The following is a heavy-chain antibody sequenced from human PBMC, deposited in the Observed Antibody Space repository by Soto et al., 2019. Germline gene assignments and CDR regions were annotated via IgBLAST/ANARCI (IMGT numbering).Heavy chain of an antibody. J-gene: IGHJ4*02. Sequence: QVQLVQSGAEVKKPGASVKVSCKASGYTFTGYYMHWVRQAPGQGLEWMGWINPNSGGTNYAQKFQGWVTMTRDTSISTAYMELSRLRSEDTAVYYCATSRVSIAVAGETEYYFDYWGQGTLVTVSS. CDR1: GYTFTGYY. D-gene: IGHD6-19*01. V-gene: IGHV1-2*04. CDR3: ATSRVSIAVAGETEYYFDY. CDR2: INPNSGGT.